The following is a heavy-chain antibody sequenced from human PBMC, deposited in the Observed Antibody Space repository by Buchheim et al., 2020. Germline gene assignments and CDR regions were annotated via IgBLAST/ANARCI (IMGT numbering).Heavy chain of an antibody. CDR3: ARHDYGDYVVEYFDY. V-gene: IGHV4-39*01. CDR1: GGSISSSSYY. J-gene: IGHJ4*02. CDR2: IYYSGST. Sequence: QLQLQESGPGLVKPSETLSLTCTVSGGSISSSSYYWGWIRQPPGKGLEWIGSIYYSGSTYYNPSLKSRGNISVGTSKNQFLLKLSSVTAADTAVYYCARHDYGDYVVEYFDYWGQGTL. D-gene: IGHD4-17*01.